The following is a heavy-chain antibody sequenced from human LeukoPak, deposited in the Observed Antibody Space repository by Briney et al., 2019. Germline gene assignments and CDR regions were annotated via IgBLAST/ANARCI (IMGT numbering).Heavy chain of an antibody. Sequence: RRASVKVSCKASGGTFSSYAISWVRQAPGQGLEWMGGIIPIFGTANYAQKFQGRVTITADESTSTAYMELSSLRSEDTAVYYCASSSSESSGWIWGYYYGMDVWGQGTTVTVSS. CDR1: GGTFSSYA. CDR3: ASSSSESSGWIWGYYYGMDV. CDR2: IIPIFGTA. V-gene: IGHV1-69*13. D-gene: IGHD6-6*01. J-gene: IGHJ6*02.